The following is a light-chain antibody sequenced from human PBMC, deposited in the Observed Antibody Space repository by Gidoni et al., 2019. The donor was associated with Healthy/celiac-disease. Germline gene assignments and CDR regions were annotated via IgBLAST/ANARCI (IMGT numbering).Light chain of an antibody. CDR1: QNISNY. V-gene: IGKV1-33*01. CDR2: DAS. CDR3: QQYDNLPRT. J-gene: IGKJ2*01. Sequence: DIQMTNSPSSLSASVGDRVTITCQASQNISNYLNWYQQKPGKAPKLLIYDASNLETGVPSRLSGSGSGTDFTFTISSLQPEDIATYYCQQYDNLPRTFGQGTKLEIK.